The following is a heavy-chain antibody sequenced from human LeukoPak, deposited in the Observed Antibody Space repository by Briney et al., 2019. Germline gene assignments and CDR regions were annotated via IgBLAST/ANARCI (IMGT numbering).Heavy chain of an antibody. CDR1: GFTFSSYS. J-gene: IGHJ4*02. CDR2: ISSSSSYI. Sequence: PGGSLRLSCAASGFTFSSYSMNWVRQAPGKGLEWVSSISSSSSYIYYADSVKGRFTISRDNAKNSLYLQMNSLRADDTAVYYCAKSPLRTRILLDYWGQGTLVTVSS. V-gene: IGHV3-21*04. D-gene: IGHD3-3*01. CDR3: AKSPLRTRILLDY.